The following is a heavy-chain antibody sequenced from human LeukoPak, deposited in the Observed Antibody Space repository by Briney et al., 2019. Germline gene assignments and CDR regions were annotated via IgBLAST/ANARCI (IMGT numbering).Heavy chain of an antibody. V-gene: IGHV3-21*01. CDR2: ISSSSSYI. Sequence: GGSLRLSCAASGFTFSSYSMNWVRQAPGKGLEWVSSISSSSSYIYYADSVKGRFTISRDNAKNSLYLQMNSLRAEDTAVYYCARDQYSWGYLDAFDIWGQGTMVTVSS. CDR1: GFTFSSYS. D-gene: IGHD1-1*01. CDR3: ARDQYSWGYLDAFDI. J-gene: IGHJ3*02.